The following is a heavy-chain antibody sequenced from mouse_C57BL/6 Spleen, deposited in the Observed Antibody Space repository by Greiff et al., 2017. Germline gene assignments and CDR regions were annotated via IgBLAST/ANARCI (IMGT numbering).Heavy chain of an antibody. CDR2: IYPGSGST. J-gene: IGHJ4*01. Sequence: QVQLQQPGAELVKPGASVKMSCKASGYTFTSYWITWVKQRPGQGLEWIGDIYPGSGSTNYNEKFKSKATLTVDTSSSTAYMQLRSLTSEDSAVDYCASVSNYGGAMDYWGQGTSVTVSS. CDR1: GYTFTSYW. V-gene: IGHV1-55*01. CDR3: ASVSNYGGAMDY. D-gene: IGHD2-5*01.